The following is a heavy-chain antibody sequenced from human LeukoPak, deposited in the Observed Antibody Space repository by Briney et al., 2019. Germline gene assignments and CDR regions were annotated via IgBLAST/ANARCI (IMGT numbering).Heavy chain of an antibody. V-gene: IGHV4-34*01. J-gene: IGHJ4*02. Sequence: PSETLSLTCAVYGGSFSGYYWSWTRQPPGKGLEWIGEINHSGSTNYNPSLKSRVTISVDTSKNQFSLKLSSVTAADTAVYYCARAIVVADYWGQGTLVTVSS. CDR2: INHSGST. CDR3: ARAIVVADY. CDR1: GGSFSGYY. D-gene: IGHD2-2*01.